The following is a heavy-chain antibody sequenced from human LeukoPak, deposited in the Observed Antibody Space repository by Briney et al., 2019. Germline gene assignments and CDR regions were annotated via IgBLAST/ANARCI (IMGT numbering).Heavy chain of an antibody. CDR1: GGSISSSSYY. CDR2: IYYSGST. CDR3: ARHCQESSTSCYTGLAFDI. D-gene: IGHD2-2*02. J-gene: IGHJ3*02. V-gene: IGHV4-39*01. Sequence: PSETLSLTCTVSGGSISSSSYYWGWIRQPPGKGLEWIGSIYYSGSTYYNPSLKSRVTISVDTSKNQFSLKLSSVTAADTAVYYCARHCQESSTSCYTGLAFDIWGQGTMVTVPS.